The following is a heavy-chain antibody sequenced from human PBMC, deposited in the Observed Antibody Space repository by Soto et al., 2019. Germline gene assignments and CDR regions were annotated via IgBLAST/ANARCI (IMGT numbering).Heavy chain of an antibody. J-gene: IGHJ3*01. Sequence: DVQLVESGGGLIQPGGSLRLSFAVSGLTVSGKKYVACGRQAPGKGLEWVSGFYDLDGTYYADSLKGRLITSGDSSRTIVYLQMNELRPEDTAVYYCVPWHIQEHAYDVWGQGTTVTVSS. D-gene: IGHD4-4*01. CDR2: FYDLDGT. V-gene: IGHV3-53*01. CDR1: GLTVSGKKY. CDR3: VPWHIQEHAYDV.